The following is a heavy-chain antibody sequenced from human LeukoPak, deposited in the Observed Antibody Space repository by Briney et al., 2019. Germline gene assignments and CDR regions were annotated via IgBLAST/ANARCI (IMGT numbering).Heavy chain of an antibody. V-gene: IGHV1-69*04. Sequence: ASVKVSCKAPGGTFSSYAISWVRQAPGQGLEWMGRIIPILGIANYAQKFQGRVTITADKSTGTAYMELSGLRSEDTAVYYCARSVGATSLDYWGQGTLVTVSS. CDR1: GGTFSSYA. D-gene: IGHD1-26*01. CDR2: IIPILGIA. CDR3: ARSVGATSLDY. J-gene: IGHJ4*02.